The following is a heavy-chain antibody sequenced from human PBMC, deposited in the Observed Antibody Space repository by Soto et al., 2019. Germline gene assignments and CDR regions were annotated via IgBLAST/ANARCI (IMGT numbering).Heavy chain of an antibody. CDR3: AREPRDIVVLPAAAYYAFDI. D-gene: IGHD2-2*01. Sequence: ASVKVSCKASGGTFSSYAISWVRQAPGQGLEWMGGIIPIFGTANYAQKFQGRVTITADESTSTAYMELRSLRSDDTAVYYCAREPRDIVVLPAAAYYAFDIWGQGTMVTVSS. CDR2: IIPIFGTA. V-gene: IGHV1-69*13. J-gene: IGHJ3*02. CDR1: GGTFSSYA.